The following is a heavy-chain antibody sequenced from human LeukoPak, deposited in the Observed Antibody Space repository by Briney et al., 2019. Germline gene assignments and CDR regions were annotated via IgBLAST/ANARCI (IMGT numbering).Heavy chain of an antibody. D-gene: IGHD3/OR15-3a*01. CDR3: ARGGYYDFWTAYGMDV. CDR2: IKQDRSEK. V-gene: IGHV3-7*01. Sequence: GGSLRLSGAASGFTFSSYWMSWVRQAPGKGLERVANIKQDRSEKYYVDSVKGRFTISRDNAKNSLYLQMNSLRAEDTAVYYCARGGYYDFWTAYGMDVWGQGTTVTVSS. J-gene: IGHJ6*02. CDR1: GFTFSSYW.